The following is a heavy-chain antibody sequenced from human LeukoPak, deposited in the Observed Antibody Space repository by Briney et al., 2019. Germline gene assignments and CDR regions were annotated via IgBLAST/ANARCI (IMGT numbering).Heavy chain of an antibody. D-gene: IGHD6-13*01. V-gene: IGHV3-30*04. J-gene: IGHJ6*03. CDR1: GFTFSSYV. CDR3: ARTTEAHSWQTRYYSYYMDV. CDR2: ISYDGSNE. Sequence: GRSLRLSCAASGFTFSSYVMHWVRQAPGKGLEWVAIISYDGSNEYYADSVKGRFTISRDNSKNTLYLQMNSLRAADTAVYYCARTTEAHSWQTRYYSYYMDVWGKGTTVTVSS.